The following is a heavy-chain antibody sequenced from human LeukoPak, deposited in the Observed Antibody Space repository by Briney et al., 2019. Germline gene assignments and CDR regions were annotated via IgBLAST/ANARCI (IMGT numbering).Heavy chain of an antibody. Sequence: GGSLRLSCAASGFTFSNYVMSWVRQAPGNGLEWVSYINHNGEMIFYPDFVKGRFTISRDNAKNSLYLQMNSLRDEDTAVYYCARDNDWAFHYWGQGTLVTVSS. CDR1: GFTFSNYV. J-gene: IGHJ4*02. V-gene: IGHV3-48*02. CDR3: ARDNDWAFHY. D-gene: IGHD3-9*01. CDR2: INHNGEMI.